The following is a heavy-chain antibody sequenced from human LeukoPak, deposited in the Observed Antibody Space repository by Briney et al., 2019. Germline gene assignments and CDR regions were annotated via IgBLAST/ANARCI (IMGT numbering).Heavy chain of an antibody. V-gene: IGHV3-23*01. CDR3: ARDRVYYYDSSGPYYFDY. D-gene: IGHD3-22*01. J-gene: IGHJ4*02. Sequence: GGSLRLSCAASGFTFSSYAMSWVRQAAGKGLEWVSGISCSGSRTYYADSVKGRFTISRDNSKNTLYLQMNSLRAEDTAVYYCARDRVYYYDSSGPYYFDYWGQGTLVTVSS. CDR1: GFTFSSYA. CDR2: ISCSGSRT.